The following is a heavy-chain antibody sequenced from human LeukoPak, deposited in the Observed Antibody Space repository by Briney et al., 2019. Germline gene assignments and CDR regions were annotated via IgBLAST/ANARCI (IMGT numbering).Heavy chain of an antibody. CDR2: INHSGSA. CDR1: GGSFSNYY. D-gene: IGHD2-2*02. J-gene: IGHJ3*02. Sequence: PSETLSLTCAVYGGSFSNYYWSWIRQPPGKGLEWIGEINHSGSATYNPSLKSRVTLSVDTSKNQFSLNLSSVTAADTAVYYCARRTVVVVPAAIRAFDIWGQGTMVTVSS. V-gene: IGHV4-34*01. CDR3: ARRTVVVVPAAIRAFDI.